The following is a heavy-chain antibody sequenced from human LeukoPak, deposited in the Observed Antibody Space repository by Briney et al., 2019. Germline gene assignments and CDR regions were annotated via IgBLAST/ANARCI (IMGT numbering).Heavy chain of an antibody. CDR2: IYYSRST. CDR1: GGSISSSSYY. V-gene: IGHV4-39*01. Sequence: SSETLSLTCTVSGGSISSSSYYWGWIRQPPGKGLEWIGSIYYSRSTYYNPSLKSRVTISVDTSKNQFSLKLSSVTAADTAVYYCARVPTVTFFDYWGQGTLVTVSS. D-gene: IGHD4-17*01. CDR3: ARVPTVTFFDY. J-gene: IGHJ4*02.